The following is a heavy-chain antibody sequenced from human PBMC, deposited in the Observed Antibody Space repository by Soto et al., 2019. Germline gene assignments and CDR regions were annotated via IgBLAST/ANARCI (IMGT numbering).Heavy chain of an antibody. CDR1: GGTFSTYA. V-gene: IGHV3-23*01. D-gene: IGHD3-10*01. CDR2: VSASGLNT. Sequence: ASVKVSCKASGGTFSTYAMAWVRQAPGKGLEWVSGVSASGLNTDYADPVKGRFYISRDNSKNTLYLQMNSLRAEDTATYYCVKERYGSGSYPYFDYWGQGTPVTVSS. CDR3: VKERYGSGSYPYFDY. J-gene: IGHJ4*02.